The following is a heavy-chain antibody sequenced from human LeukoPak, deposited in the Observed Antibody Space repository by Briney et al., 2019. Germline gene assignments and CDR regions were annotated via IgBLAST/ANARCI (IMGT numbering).Heavy chain of an antibody. CDR1: GFTFSSYS. D-gene: IGHD6-19*01. CDR3: ARKQWLNS. J-gene: IGHJ5*02. V-gene: IGHV3-21*01. Sequence: RTGGSLRLSCAASGFTFSSYSLTWVRQAPGKGLEWVSSITTGGDDLYYSDSVKGRFTISRDNAKNSLFLQMNNLRAEDTAVYYCARKQWLNSWGQGTRVIVSS. CDR2: ITTGGDDL.